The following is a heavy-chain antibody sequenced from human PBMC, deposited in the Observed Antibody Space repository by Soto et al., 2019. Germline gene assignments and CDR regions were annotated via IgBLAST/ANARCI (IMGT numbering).Heavy chain of an antibody. CDR3: AREGLSAARKLDF. J-gene: IGHJ4*02. CDR2: ISYDGKKT. V-gene: IGHV3-30*04. Sequence: QVQLMESGGGVVQPGRSLRLSCAASGFTFSSHTIHWVRQAPGRGLDWVALISYDGKKTNYADSVKGRFTISRDNSKNVLYLQMNSLSSEDTAVFYCAREGLSAARKLDFWGQGALVTVSS. D-gene: IGHD2-15*01. CDR1: GFTFSSHT.